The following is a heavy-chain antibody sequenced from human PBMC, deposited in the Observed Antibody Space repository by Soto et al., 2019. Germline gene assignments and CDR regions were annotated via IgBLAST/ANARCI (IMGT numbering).Heavy chain of an antibody. Sequence: GGSLRLSCAASGFTFSSYSMNWVRQAPGKGLEWVSSISSSSSYIYYADSVKGRFTISRDNAKNSLYLQMNSLRAEDTAVYYCARDPTAGTFGMDVWGQGTAVTVSS. CDR3: ARDPTAGTFGMDV. J-gene: IGHJ6*02. D-gene: IGHD6-19*01. CDR2: ISSSSSYI. CDR1: GFTFSSYS. V-gene: IGHV3-21*01.